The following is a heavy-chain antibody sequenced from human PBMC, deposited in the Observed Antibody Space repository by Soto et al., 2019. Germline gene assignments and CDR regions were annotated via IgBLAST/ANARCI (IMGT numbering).Heavy chain of an antibody. J-gene: IGHJ1*01. Sequence: QVQLVQSGAEVKKPGASVKVSCKASGYIFTSYGISWVRQAPGQGLEWMGWISAYNGNTKYAQKLQGRVTMTTDTSTSTAYRQLGSLRSDDSAVYYCARGGEDGDPLAEYFHHWGQGTLVTVSS. V-gene: IGHV1-18*01. D-gene: IGHD4-17*01. CDR2: ISAYNGNT. CDR3: ARGGEDGDPLAEYFHH. CDR1: GYIFTSYG.